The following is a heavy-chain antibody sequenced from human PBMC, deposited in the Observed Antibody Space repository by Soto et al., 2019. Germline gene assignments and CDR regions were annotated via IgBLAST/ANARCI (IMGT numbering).Heavy chain of an antibody. D-gene: IGHD2-2*01. CDR2: ISSSSSYL. CDR3: AKVRSAIVVVPAAIDP. J-gene: IGHJ5*02. V-gene: IGHV3-21*04. CDR1: GFTFSSYN. Sequence: PGGSLRLSCAASGFTFSSYNMNWVRQAPGKGLEWVSSISSSSSYLYYADSVKGRFTISRDNAKNSLYLQMNSLRAEDTAVYYCAKVRSAIVVVPAAIDPWGQGTLVTVS.